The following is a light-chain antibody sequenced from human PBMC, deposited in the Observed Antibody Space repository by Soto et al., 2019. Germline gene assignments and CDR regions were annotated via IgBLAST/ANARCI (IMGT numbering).Light chain of an antibody. CDR3: QQSYSTPYT. Sequence: DIQMTQSTSSLSASVGGRVIITCRASQSISSYLNWYQQKPGKAPKLLIYAASSLQSGVPSRFSGSGSGTDFTLTISSLQPEDFATYYCQQSYSTPYTFGQGTKLEIK. J-gene: IGKJ2*01. V-gene: IGKV1-39*01. CDR1: QSISSY. CDR2: AAS.